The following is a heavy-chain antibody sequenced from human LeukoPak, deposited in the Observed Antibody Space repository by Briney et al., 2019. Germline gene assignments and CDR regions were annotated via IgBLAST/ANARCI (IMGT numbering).Heavy chain of an antibody. J-gene: IGHJ4*02. D-gene: IGHD3-10*01. V-gene: IGHV3-11*01. CDR3: ARATFGEWLLDY. Sequence: GRSLRLSCAASGFTFSDYYMTWISQYPAKGLEWVSYISGGGTTYYADSVKGRFYISRDNANNSLYLQMNSLRGDDTAVYYCARATFGEWLLDYWGQGTLVTVSS. CDR2: ISGGGTT. CDR1: GFTFSDYY.